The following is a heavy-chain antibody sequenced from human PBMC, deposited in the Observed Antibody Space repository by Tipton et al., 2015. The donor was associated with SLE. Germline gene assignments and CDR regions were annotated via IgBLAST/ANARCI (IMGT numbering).Heavy chain of an antibody. V-gene: IGHV4-31*03. CDR3: TRGDF. J-gene: IGHJ4*02. Sequence: TLSLTCRVPGDSISTFGYYWSWIRQHPGEGLEWIGFISYSGNTYYNASLQSRVTISRDTFKNEFYLKLSSVIAADTAMYYCTRGDFWGQGTLAVVSS. CDR1: GDSISTFGYY. CDR2: ISYSGNT.